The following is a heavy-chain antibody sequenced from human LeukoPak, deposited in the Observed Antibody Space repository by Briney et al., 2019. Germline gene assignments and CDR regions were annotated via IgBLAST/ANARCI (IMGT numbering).Heavy chain of an antibody. Sequence: PGGSLRLSCAASGFTFSSYGMHWVRQAPGKGLEWVAVISYDGSNKYYADSLKGRFTISRDNSKNTLYLQMNSLSTEDTAVYYCARVGENYGTDYWGQGTLVTVSS. CDR3: ARVGENYGTDY. J-gene: IGHJ4*02. CDR2: ISYDGSNK. V-gene: IGHV3-30*03. D-gene: IGHD3-10*01. CDR1: GFTFSSYG.